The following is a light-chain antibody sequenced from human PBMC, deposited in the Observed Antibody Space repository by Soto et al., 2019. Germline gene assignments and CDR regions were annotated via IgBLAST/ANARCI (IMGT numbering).Light chain of an antibody. J-gene: IGKJ4*01. CDR2: DAS. Sequence: IVLTQSPATLSVSPGETATLSCRASENINTYLAWYQHKPGQAPKLLIYDASNRATGIPARSSASGSGTDITLTISSLEPEDFAVYYCQHRYDCPLTVDGGTKVEIK. V-gene: IGKV3-11*01. CDR1: ENINTY. CDR3: QHRYDCPLT.